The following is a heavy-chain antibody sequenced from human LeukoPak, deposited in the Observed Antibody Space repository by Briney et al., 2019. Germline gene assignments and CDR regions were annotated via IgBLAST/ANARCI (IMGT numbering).Heavy chain of an antibody. CDR2: VKSKTHGETT. CDR1: AFTFFDAW. V-gene: IGHV3-15*01. CDR3: ATGPRNAFDI. J-gene: IGHJ3*02. Sequence: AASAFTFFDAWMSWVRQAPGKGLGWVGHVKSKTHGETTDYGAPVKGRFTISRDDSKNTVYLQMNSLKIEDTAMYFCATGPRNAFDIWGQGTMVTVSS.